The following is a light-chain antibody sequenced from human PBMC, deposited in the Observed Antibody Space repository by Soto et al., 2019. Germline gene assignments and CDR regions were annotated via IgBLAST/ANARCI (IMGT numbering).Light chain of an antibody. CDR3: QQRSNWQGT. J-gene: IGKJ1*01. CDR1: QSVSSY. CDR2: DAS. V-gene: IGKV3-11*01. Sequence: EIVLTQSPATLSLSPGERDTIYCRASQSVSSYLAWYKQKPGQAPRLLIYDASNRATGIPARFSGSGSGTDFTLTISSLEPEDFAVYYCQQRSNWQGTFGQGTKVDIK.